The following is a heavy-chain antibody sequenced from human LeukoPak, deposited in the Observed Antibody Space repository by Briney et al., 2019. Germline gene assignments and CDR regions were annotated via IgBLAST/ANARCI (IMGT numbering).Heavy chain of an antibody. CDR3: ASGTTGTTDFDY. CDR1: GGSIGSGSYY. Sequence: SQTLSLTCTVSGGSIGSGSYYWSWIRQPAGKGLEWIGRIYTGGSTNYNPSLKSRVTMSVDTSKNHFSLKLSSVTAADTAVYYCASGTTGTTDFDYWGQGTLVTVSS. J-gene: IGHJ4*02. CDR2: IYTGGST. D-gene: IGHD1-1*01. V-gene: IGHV4-61*02.